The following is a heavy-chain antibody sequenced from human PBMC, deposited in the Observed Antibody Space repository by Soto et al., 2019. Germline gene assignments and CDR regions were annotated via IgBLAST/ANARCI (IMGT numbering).Heavy chain of an antibody. Sequence: EVQLVQSGAEVKKPGESLRISCKGSGYSFSHFWITWVRQMPGKGLEWMGRIDPSDSKTNYSPSFQGHVNISADKSISTAYLQWSSLKASDTAMYYCARQNIAAAGDDYGGQGTLVTVSS. CDR3: ARQNIAAAGDDY. J-gene: IGHJ4*02. V-gene: IGHV5-10-1*01. CDR2: IDPSDSKT. D-gene: IGHD6-13*01. CDR1: GYSFSHFW.